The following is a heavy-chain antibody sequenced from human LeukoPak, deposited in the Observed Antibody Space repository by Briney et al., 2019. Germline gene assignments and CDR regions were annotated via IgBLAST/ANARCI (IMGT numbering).Heavy chain of an antibody. J-gene: IGHJ6*02. CDR1: GFTFSDYY. CDR2: ISSSGRTV. CDR3: ARDYYDSRGYYGMDV. V-gene: IGHV3-11*01. D-gene: IGHD3-22*01. Sequence: GGSLRLSCAASGFTFSDYYMSWIRQAPGQGLEWVSYISSSGRTVHYADSVKGRLTISRDNAKNSLYLEMNSLRAEDTADYYCARDYYDSRGYYGMDVWGQGTTVTVSS.